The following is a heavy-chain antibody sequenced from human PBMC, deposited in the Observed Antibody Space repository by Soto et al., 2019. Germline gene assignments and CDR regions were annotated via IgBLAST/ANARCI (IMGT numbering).Heavy chain of an antibody. D-gene: IGHD1-26*01. CDR1: GFTFNNFA. J-gene: IGHJ4*02. CDR2: INTYGT. CDR3: ARDPGGSFDY. Sequence: EVQLLESGGDLVQPGGSLRLSCATSGFTFNNFAMSWVRHSPGKGLEWVSTINTYGTHYVESVRGRFTVSRDNYKNTLYLQMNDLRVEDTALYFCARDPGGSFDYWGQGTLVTVSS. V-gene: IGHV3-23*01.